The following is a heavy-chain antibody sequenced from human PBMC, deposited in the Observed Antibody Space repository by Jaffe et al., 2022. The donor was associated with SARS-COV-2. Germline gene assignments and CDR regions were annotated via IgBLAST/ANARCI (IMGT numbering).Heavy chain of an antibody. CDR3: VRCGSGSALPHLANYYYYGMDV. J-gene: IGHJ6*02. Sequence: EVQLVESGGGVVRPGGSLRLSCAASGFTFDDYGMSWVRQAPGKGLEWVSGINWNGGSTGYADSVKGRFTISRDNAKNSLYLQMNSLRAEDTALYHCVRCGSGSALPHLANYYYYGMDVWGQGTTVTVSS. CDR1: GFTFDDYG. V-gene: IGHV3-20*01. CDR2: INWNGGST. D-gene: IGHD3-10*01.